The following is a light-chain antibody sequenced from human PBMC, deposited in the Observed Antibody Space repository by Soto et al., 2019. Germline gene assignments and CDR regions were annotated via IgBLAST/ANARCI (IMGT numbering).Light chain of an antibody. V-gene: IGLV8-61*01. CDR1: SGSVSTSYY. CDR2: STN. CDR3: VLYMGSGAV. J-gene: IGLJ2*01. Sequence: QAVVTQEPSFSVSPGGTVTLTCGLSSGSVSTSYYPSWYQQTPGQAPRTLIYSTNTRSSGVPDRFSGSILGNKAALTITGAQADDESAYYCVLYMGSGAVFGGGTKLTVL.